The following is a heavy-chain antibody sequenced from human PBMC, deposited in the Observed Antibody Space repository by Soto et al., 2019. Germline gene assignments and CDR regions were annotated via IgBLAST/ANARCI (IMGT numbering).Heavy chain of an antibody. CDR3: ARHVRYSSWYQDF. CDR2: IHYTGST. CDR1: GRSINNYH. D-gene: IGHD6-13*01. Sequence: SETLSLTCTVSGRSINNYHWSWIRQPPGKGLEWIGYIHYTGSTNYNASLESRVTMSVDTSKNQFSLKLISVTAADTAVYYCARHVRYSSWYQDFWGQGTLVTVSS. J-gene: IGHJ4*02. V-gene: IGHV4-59*08.